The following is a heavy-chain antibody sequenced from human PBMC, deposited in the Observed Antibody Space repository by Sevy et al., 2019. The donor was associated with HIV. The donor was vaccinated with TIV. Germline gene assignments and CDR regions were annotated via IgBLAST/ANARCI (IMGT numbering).Heavy chain of an antibody. CDR2: MNPNIGST. D-gene: IGHD3-10*01. CDR3: ARGIQAGVDY. V-gene: IGHV1-8*01. CDR1: GYTFNLLD. J-gene: IGHJ4*02. Sequence: ASVKVSCMASGYTFNLLDINWVRQAPGQGPEWMGWMNPNIGSTGYAQKFQGRVTMTRDTSISTAYMELSSLTSEDTAVYYCARGIQAGVDYWGQGTLVTVSS.